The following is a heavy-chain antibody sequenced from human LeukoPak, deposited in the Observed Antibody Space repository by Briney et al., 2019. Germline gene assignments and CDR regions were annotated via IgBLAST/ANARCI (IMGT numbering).Heavy chain of an antibody. CDR3: AREDSCSGGSCYGLNWFDP. CDR1: GGSISTYY. J-gene: IGHJ5*02. D-gene: IGHD2-15*01. Sequence: SETLSLTCTVPGGSISTYYWNWIRQPAGKGLEWIGRIYTSGSTNYNPSLKSRVTISVDTSKNQFSLKLSSVTAADTAVYYCAREDSCSGGSCYGLNWFDPWGQGTLVTVSS. V-gene: IGHV4-4*07. CDR2: IYTSGST.